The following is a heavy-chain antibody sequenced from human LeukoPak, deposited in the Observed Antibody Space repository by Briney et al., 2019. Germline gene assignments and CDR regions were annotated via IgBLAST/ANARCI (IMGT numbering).Heavy chain of an antibody. J-gene: IGHJ4*02. CDR2: INPSGGST. D-gene: IGHD1-26*01. CDR1: GYTFTSYY. Sequence: ASVKVSCKASGYTFTSYYMHWVRQAPEQGLERMGIINPSGGSTSYAQKFQGRVTMTRDTSTSTVYMELSSLRSEDAAVYYCAILGEVGATTVYWGQGTLVTVSS. V-gene: IGHV1-46*03. CDR3: AILGEVGATTVY.